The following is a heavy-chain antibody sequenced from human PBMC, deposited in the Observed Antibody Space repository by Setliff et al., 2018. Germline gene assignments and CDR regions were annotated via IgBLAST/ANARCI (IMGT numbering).Heavy chain of an antibody. Sequence: SETLSLTCNVSGDSMNDNHWTWIRQPPGKGLEWIGYIYTSGGTNCNPSLKSRVTISVDMSKNQFSLKLSSVIAADTAVYYCARGASSVSWTPRYWGRGILVTVSS. CDR3: ARGASSVSWTPRY. CDR2: IYTSGGT. V-gene: IGHV4-4*08. CDR1: GDSMNDNH. J-gene: IGHJ4*02. D-gene: IGHD6-19*01.